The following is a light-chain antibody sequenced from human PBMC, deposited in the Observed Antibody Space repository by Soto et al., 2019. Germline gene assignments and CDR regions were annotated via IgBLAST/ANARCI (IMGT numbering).Light chain of an antibody. CDR3: TTLTSRPPSV. J-gene: IGLJ1*01. CDR2: DAR. Sequence: SALTQPASVSGTPGQSITISCTGTSSDVGGCKYVSWYQQHPDKTPRLMISDARNRPSGLSDRISGSKSGDTASLIIVGVQAEDEAEYYSTTLTSRPPSVFGPGTKVTVL. V-gene: IGLV2-14*03. CDR1: SSDVGGCKY.